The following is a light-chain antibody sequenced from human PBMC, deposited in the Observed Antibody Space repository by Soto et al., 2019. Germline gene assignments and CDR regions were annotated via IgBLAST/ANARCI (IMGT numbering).Light chain of an antibody. Sequence: QSALTQPPSASGSPGQSVAISCTGTSSDVGGYNYVSWYQQHPGKAPKLMIYEVNKRPSGVPDRFSGSKSGTSASLVITGLQAEDEADYYCQSYDRSLSGYVFGTGTKLTVL. CDR1: SSDVGGYNY. J-gene: IGLJ1*01. CDR2: EVN. V-gene: IGLV2-8*01. CDR3: QSYDRSLSGYV.